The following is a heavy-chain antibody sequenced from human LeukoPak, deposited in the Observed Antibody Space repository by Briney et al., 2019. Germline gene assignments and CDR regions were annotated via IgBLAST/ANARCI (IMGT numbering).Heavy chain of an antibody. Sequence: SGKVACKASGGTFSSYAISWVRQAPGQGLEWMGRIIPIFGTANYAQKFQGRVTITTDESTSTAYMELSSLRSEDTAVYYCARALESSGWYGGTDYWGQGTLVTVSS. CDR1: GGTFSSYA. V-gene: IGHV1-69*05. J-gene: IGHJ4*02. D-gene: IGHD6-19*01. CDR2: IIPIFGTA. CDR3: ARALESSGWYGGTDY.